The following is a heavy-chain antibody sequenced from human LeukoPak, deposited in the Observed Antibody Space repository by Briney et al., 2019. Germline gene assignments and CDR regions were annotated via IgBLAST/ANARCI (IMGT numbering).Heavy chain of an antibody. CDR2: ISYDGNKK. J-gene: IGHJ3*02. CDR1: GFTFRSYA. D-gene: IGHD6-13*01. CDR3: AKQIAARGLGAFDI. V-gene: IGHV3-30-3*02. Sequence: GGSLRLSCAASGFTFRSYAMHWVRQAPGKGLEWVAVISYDGNKKYYADSVKGRFTISRDNSKNTLYLQMNSLRAEDTAVYYCAKQIAARGLGAFDIWGQGTMVTVSS.